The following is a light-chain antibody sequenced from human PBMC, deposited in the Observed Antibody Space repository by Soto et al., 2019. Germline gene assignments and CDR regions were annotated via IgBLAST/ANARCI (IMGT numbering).Light chain of an antibody. Sequence: ILMTQSPATMSVSPGERATLSCRASQSVSNTLAWYQQKPGQAPRLLIYDASTRATGIPARFSGSGSGTEFTLPITGLQAEDFAVYYCQQYNNWPPLTFGQGTKVEIK. CDR2: DAS. CDR3: QQYNNWPPLT. V-gene: IGKV3-15*01. J-gene: IGKJ1*01. CDR1: QSVSNT.